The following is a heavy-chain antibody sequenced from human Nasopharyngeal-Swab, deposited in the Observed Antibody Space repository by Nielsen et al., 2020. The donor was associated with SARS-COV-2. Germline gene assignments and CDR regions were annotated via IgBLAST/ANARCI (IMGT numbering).Heavy chain of an antibody. CDR1: GGSFSGYY. D-gene: IGHD3-10*01. Sequence: ETLSLTCAVYGGSFSGYYWSWIRQPPGKGLEWVSAISIGGSTQYADSVKGRFTISRDNSKSTLHLQMNSLRVDDTAVYYCAKDSGPVLLWFGELYPFDYWGQGTLVTVSS. V-gene: IGHV3-53*01. CDR3: AKDSGPVLLWFGELYPFDY. CDR2: ISIGGST. J-gene: IGHJ4*02.